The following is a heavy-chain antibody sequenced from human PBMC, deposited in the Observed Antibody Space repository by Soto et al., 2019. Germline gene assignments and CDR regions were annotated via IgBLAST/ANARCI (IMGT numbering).Heavy chain of an antibody. J-gene: IGHJ5*02. CDR3: ARLVVVSPVANA. V-gene: IGHV4-39*01. Sequence: SETLSLTCTVSGGSINTNIYYWGWVRQPPGKGLEWIGSVFYNGTTYYSPSLKSRVTISLAPSRTQFSLKLESVTAADTAVYFCARLVVVSPVANAWGQGTLVRVS. CDR2: VFYNGTT. CDR1: GGSINTNIYY. D-gene: IGHD2-15*01.